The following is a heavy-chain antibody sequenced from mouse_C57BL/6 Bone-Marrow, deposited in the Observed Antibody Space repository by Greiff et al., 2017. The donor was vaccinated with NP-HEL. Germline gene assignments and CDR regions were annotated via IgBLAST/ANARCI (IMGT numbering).Heavy chain of an antibody. CDR3: ARPQGFAY. CDR2: ISSGSSTI. CDR1: GFTFSDYG. J-gene: IGHJ3*01. V-gene: IGHV5-17*01. Sequence: EVKLQESGGGLVKPGGSLKLSCAASGFTFSDYGMHWVRQAPEKGLEWVAYISSGSSTIYYVDTVKGRFTISRDNAKNTLFLQMTSLRSEDTAMYYCARPQGFAYWGQGTLVTVSA.